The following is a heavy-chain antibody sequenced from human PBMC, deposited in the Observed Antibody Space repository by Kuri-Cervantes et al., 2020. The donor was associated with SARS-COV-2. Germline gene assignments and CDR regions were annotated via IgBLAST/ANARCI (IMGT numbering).Heavy chain of an antibody. CDR2: FDPEDGET. CDR3: GVSQQLVRGYYYYYMDV. CDR1: GYTLTELP. V-gene: IGHV1-24*01. Sequence: ASVKVSCKVSGYTLTELPMHWVRQAPGKGLEWMGGFDPEDGETIYARKFQGRVTMTRNTSISTAYMELSSLRSEDTAVYYCGVSQQLVRGYYYYYMDVWGKGTTVTVSS. D-gene: IGHD6-13*01. J-gene: IGHJ6*03.